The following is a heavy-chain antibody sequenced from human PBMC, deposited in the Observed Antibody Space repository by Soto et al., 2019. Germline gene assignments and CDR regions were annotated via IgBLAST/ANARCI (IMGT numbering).Heavy chain of an antibody. V-gene: IGHV1-18*01. CDR2: ISGYNGDT. D-gene: IGHD4-17*01. J-gene: IGHJ4*02. CDR3: ARDWVGDLAY. Sequence: QVPLVQSGGEVKQPGASVKVSCKTSGYTFTSYGISWVRQAPGQGLEWMGWISGYNGDTKYVQKFQGRVTLTKDTSTNTAYMEVRSLRSDDTAVYYCARDWVGDLAYWGQGTLVTVSS. CDR1: GYTFTSYG.